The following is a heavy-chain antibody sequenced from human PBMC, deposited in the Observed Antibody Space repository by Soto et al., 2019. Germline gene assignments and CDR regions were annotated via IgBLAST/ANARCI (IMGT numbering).Heavy chain of an antibody. Sequence: ETLSLTCAVSGGSFTSNNWWTWVRQPPGQGLEWIGEIYRTGSTNYNPSLKSRVTISLDKSENQFSLKVTSLTAADTAVYYCASRDPGTSVDYWGQGTLVTISS. CDR1: GGSFTSNNW. CDR3: ASRDPGTSVDY. CDR2: IYRTGST. J-gene: IGHJ4*02. D-gene: IGHD1-7*01. V-gene: IGHV4-4*02.